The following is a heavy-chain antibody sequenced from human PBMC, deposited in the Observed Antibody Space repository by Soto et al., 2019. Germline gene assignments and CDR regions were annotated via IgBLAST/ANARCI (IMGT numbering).Heavy chain of an antibody. CDR1: GFSFSGYW. CDR3: ARVSKNWFDP. V-gene: IGHV3-7*05. J-gene: IGHJ5*02. CDR2: IKPDGSET. Sequence: GGSLRLSCAASGFSFSGYWMSWVRQAPGRGLEWVANIKPDGSETSYVDSVKGRFTISRDNAKKSLYLQMNSLRAEDTAVYYCARVSKNWFDPWGQGALVTVSS.